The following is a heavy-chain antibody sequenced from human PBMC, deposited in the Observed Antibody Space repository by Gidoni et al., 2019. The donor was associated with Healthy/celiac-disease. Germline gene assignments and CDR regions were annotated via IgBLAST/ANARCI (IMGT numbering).Heavy chain of an antibody. J-gene: IGHJ6*02. CDR2: IYSGGST. CDR1: GFTVSSNY. Sequence: EVQLVEAGGGLIQPGGSLRRSCAVDGFTVSSNYMGGVRQAPGKGLEWVSVIYSGGSTYDADAVKGRVTISRDNSKNTLYLQMNSLRAADTAVYYCARDGQTVAGSNYYYGMDVWGQGTTVTVSS. CDR3: ARDGQTVAGSNYYYGMDV. D-gene: IGHD6-19*01. V-gene: IGHV3-53*01.